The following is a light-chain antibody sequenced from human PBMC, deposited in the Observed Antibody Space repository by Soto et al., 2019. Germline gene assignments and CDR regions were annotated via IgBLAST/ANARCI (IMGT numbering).Light chain of an antibody. CDR2: GHN. CDR1: SSNIGRNT. J-gene: IGLJ2*01. V-gene: IGLV1-44*01. Sequence: QSVLTHPPSASGTPGQKVTISCSGSSSNIGRNTVTWYQQIPGTAPKLLIYGHNQRPSGVPDRFSGSKSGTSASLAISGLQSEDGADYYCAAWDDSMNVQLFGGGTKLTVL. CDR3: AAWDDSMNVQL.